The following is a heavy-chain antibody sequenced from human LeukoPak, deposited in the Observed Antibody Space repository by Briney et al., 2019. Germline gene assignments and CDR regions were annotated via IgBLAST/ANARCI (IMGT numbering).Heavy chain of an antibody. CDR3: ARNSYYAMDV. CDR2: TTNDGRFK. CDR1: GFTFSSYV. Sequence: GRPLRLSCAASGFTFSSYVMHWVRQAPGKGLEWVAVTTNDGRFKNYADPVKGRFTISRDNSKNLLYLQMDSLRPEDTALYYCARNSYYAMDVWGQGTTVTVSS. V-gene: IGHV3-30*04. J-gene: IGHJ6*02.